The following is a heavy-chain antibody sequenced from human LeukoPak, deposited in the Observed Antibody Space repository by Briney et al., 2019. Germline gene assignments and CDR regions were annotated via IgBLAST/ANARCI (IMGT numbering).Heavy chain of an antibody. CDR2: KYYSGSA. D-gene: IGHD3-3*01. CDR1: AVSVSNGRNY. V-gene: IGHV4-31*03. Sequence: SQTLSLTCNVSAVSVSNGRNYGTWIRQHPGKGLEWIGYKYYSGSAKYNPSLKSRLTISIDTSKNQFSLQLSSVTAAHTATYYCSTPYWSGISCRDVLTLWGEGTRVTVSS. CDR3: STPYWSGISCRDVLTL. J-gene: IGHJ3*01.